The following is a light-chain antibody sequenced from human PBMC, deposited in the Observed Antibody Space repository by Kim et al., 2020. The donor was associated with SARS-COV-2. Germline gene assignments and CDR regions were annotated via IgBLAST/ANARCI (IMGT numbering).Light chain of an antibody. J-gene: IGLJ3*02. CDR2: QDS. CDR3: QAWDSSTAV. CDR1: KWGNKY. Sequence: PEQTASITVSEVKWGNKYAGWYQRKPGQSPVLVIYQDSKRPSGIPERFSGSNSGNTATLTISGTQAMDEADYYCQAWDSSTAVFGGGTQLTVL. V-gene: IGLV3-1*01.